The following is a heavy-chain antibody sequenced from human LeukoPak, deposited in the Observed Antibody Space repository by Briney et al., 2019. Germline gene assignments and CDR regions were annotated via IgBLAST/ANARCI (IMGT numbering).Heavy chain of an antibody. V-gene: IGHV1-69*04. Sequence: ASVKVSCKASGGTFSSYAISWVRQAPGQGLEWMGRIIPILGITNYAQKFQGRVTITADESTSTAYMELSSLRSEDTAVYYCARDPSGSDAFDIWGQGTMVTVSS. CDR2: IIPILGIT. CDR1: GGTFSSYA. J-gene: IGHJ3*02. CDR3: ARDPSGSDAFDI. D-gene: IGHD3-3*01.